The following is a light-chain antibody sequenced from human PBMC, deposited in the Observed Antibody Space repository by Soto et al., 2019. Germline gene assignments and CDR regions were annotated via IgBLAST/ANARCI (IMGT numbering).Light chain of an antibody. CDR3: XXXGNSPIT. CDR1: QSVSSNY. V-gene: IGKV3-20*01. Sequence: PGTLSLSPGERATLSCRASQSVSSNYLARYQQKPGQAPRLLIYGASSRATGIPDXXXXXGSGTDFTLTITRLEPXXXXXXXXXXXGNSPITFGQGTRLEIK. CDR2: GAS. J-gene: IGKJ5*01.